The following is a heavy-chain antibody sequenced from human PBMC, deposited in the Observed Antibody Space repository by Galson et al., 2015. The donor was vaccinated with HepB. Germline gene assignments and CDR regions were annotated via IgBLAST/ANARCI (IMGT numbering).Heavy chain of an antibody. CDR2: ISGSNRTT. Sequence: SLRLSCAGSEFTFGSYTMAWVRQAPGKGLQWVSAISGSNRTTYYADFVKGRFTISRDNSKNTLYLAMNSLRAEDTAVYYCAKDVHSSSVWYFDLWGRGTLVSVSS. D-gene: IGHD6-6*01. J-gene: IGHJ2*01. CDR3: AKDVHSSSVWYFDL. V-gene: IGHV3-23*01. CDR1: EFTFGSYT.